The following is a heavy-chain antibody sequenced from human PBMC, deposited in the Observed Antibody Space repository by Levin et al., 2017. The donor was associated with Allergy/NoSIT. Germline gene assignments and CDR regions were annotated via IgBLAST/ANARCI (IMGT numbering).Heavy chain of an antibody. V-gene: IGHV4-39*01. CDR2: IYFSGDT. D-gene: IGHD3-22*01. Sequence: SETLSLTCTVSFSSFLLLPSSFFFLLPSPGKGLEWIGGIYFSGDTYYNPSLKSRLSIFVNTSKNQFFLRLSSVTAADTAVYYCAIDSSGSYYYFDYWGQGAPVTVSS. J-gene: IGHJ4*02. CDR3: AIDSSGSYYYFDY. CDR1: FSSFLLLPSS.